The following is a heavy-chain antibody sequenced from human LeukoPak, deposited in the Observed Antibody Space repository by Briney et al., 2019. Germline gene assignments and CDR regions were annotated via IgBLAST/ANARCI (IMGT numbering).Heavy chain of an antibody. J-gene: IGHJ6*02. CDR2: INQDGSEK. CDR3: ARDRGRSARGYYYGMDV. D-gene: IGHD2-15*01. CDR1: GFTFSTYW. Sequence: PGGSLRLSCAGWGFTFSTYWMSWVRQAPGKGVEWVAKINQDGSEKYYVASVQGRFNISRDNAKNSLSLQMNSLRAEDTSVYYCARDRGRSARGYYYGMDVWGQGTAVTVSS. V-gene: IGHV3-7*01.